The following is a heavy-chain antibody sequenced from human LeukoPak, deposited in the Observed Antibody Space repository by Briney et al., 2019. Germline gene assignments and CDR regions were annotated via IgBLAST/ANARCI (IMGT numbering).Heavy chain of an antibody. CDR3: ARDLGSSWYDGPDY. J-gene: IGHJ4*02. CDR2: ISSSSSTI. D-gene: IGHD6-13*01. CDR1: GFTFSSYS. Sequence: GGSLRLSCAASGFTFSSYSMNWVRQAPGKGLEWVSYISSSSSTIYYADSVKGRFTISRDNAKNSLYLQMNSLRDEVTAVYYCARDLGSSWYDGPDYWGQGTLVTVSS. V-gene: IGHV3-48*02.